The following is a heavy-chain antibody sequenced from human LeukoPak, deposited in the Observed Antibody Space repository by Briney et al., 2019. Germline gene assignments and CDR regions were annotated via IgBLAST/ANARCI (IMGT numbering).Heavy chain of an antibody. D-gene: IGHD3-22*01. CDR1: GFTFSNYW. Sequence: PGGSLRLSCAASGFTFSNYWMHWVRQAPGKGLVWVSRMNSDGSTTAYADSVKGRFTISRDNAKNTLYLQMNSLRAEDTAVYYCARELSPVVKYYFDDWGQGTLVTVSS. J-gene: IGHJ4*02. V-gene: IGHV3-74*01. CDR2: MNSDGSTT. CDR3: ARELSPVVKYYFDD.